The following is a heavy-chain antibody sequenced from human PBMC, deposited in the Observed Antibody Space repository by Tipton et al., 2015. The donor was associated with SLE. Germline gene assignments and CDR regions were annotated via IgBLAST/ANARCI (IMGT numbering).Heavy chain of an antibody. Sequence: TLSLTCTVSGGSISSYYWSWIRQPPGKGLEWIGYIYYSGSTNYNPSLKSRVTISVDTSKNQFSLELSSLRSEDTAVYYCARDPGRLMPFDYWGQGTLVTVSS. V-gene: IGHV4-59*12. J-gene: IGHJ4*02. CDR1: GGSISSYY. CDR2: IYYSGST. CDR3: ARDPGRLMPFDY. D-gene: IGHD2-8*01.